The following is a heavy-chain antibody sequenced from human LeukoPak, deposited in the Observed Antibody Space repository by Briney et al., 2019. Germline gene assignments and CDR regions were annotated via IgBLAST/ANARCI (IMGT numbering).Heavy chain of an antibody. CDR1: GGSISSSSYY. CDR3: ASLRERSYYARGFDY. J-gene: IGHJ4*02. V-gene: IGHV4-39*01. CDR2: IYYSGST. Sequence: SETLSLTCTVSGGSISSSSYYWGWIRQPPGKGLEWIGSIYYSGSTYYIPSLKSRVTISVDTSKNQFSLKLSSVTAADTAVYYCASLRERSYYARGFDYWGQGTLVTVSS. D-gene: IGHD1-26*01.